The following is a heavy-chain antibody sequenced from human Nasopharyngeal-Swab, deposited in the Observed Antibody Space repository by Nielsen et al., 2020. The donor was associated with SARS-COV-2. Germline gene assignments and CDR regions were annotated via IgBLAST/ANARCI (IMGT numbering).Heavy chain of an antibody. Sequence: GESLKISCAASGFTFSSYAMHWVRQAPGRGLEWVAVISYDGSNKYYADSVKGRFTISRDNSKNTLYLQMNSLRAEDTAVYYCANSMELGFWSGSDYWGQGTLVTVSS. J-gene: IGHJ4*02. V-gene: IGHV3-30-3*01. D-gene: IGHD3-3*01. CDR1: GFTFSSYA. CDR2: ISYDGSNK. CDR3: ANSMELGFWSGSDY.